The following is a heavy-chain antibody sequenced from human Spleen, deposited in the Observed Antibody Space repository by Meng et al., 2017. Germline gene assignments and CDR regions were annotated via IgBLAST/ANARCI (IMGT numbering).Heavy chain of an antibody. V-gene: IGHV3-13*01. D-gene: IGHD6-13*01. CDR3: ARGSSWYSHYYYGMDV. CDR1: GFTFSSYD. CDR2: IGTAGDT. Sequence: GESLKISCAASGFTFSSYDMHWVRQATGKGLEWVSAIGTAGDTYYPGSVKGRFTISRENAKNSLYLQMNSLRAGDTAVYYYARGSSWYSHYYYGMDVWGQGTTVTVSS. J-gene: IGHJ6*02.